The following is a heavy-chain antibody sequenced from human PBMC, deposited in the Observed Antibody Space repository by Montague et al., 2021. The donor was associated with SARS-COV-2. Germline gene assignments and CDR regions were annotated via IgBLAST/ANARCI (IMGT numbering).Heavy chain of an antibody. CDR3: ARFLGITVAGTSPHFDY. Sequence: CAISGDSVSSNSAAWNWIRQSPSRGLEWLGRTYYRSKWYNDYAVSVKSRITIKPDTSKNQFSLQLNSVTPEDTAVYHCARFLGITVAGTSPHFDYWGQGTLVTVSS. CDR2: TYYRSKWYN. J-gene: IGHJ4*02. D-gene: IGHD6-19*01. V-gene: IGHV6-1*01. CDR1: GDSVSSNSAA.